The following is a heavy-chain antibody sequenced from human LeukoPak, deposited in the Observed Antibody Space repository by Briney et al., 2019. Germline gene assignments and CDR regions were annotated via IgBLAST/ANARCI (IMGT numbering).Heavy chain of an antibody. CDR2: ISPSGDRT. CDR1: GFTFSSYA. Sequence: GGPLRLSCAASGFTFSSYAMSWVRQAPGKGLEWVSSISPSGDRTSNADSVEGRFTISRDNTRNTLYLQMNSLRDEDTGVYYCAIMHGYYDGSGFWVQWGQGTLVTVSS. CDR3: AIMHGYYDGSGFWVQ. D-gene: IGHD3-22*01. J-gene: IGHJ4*02. V-gene: IGHV3-23*01.